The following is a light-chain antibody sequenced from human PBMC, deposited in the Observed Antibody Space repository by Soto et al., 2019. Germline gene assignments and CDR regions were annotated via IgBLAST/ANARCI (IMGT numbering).Light chain of an antibody. Sequence: EIVLTQSPGTLSLSPGERATLSCRASQSVSSSYLAWYQQKPGQAPRLLIYGASSRATGIPDRFSGSGSGKAFTLTISRLEPEDFAVYYCQQYGSSPPTFAPGTKVDIK. CDR2: GAS. CDR1: QSVSSSY. CDR3: QQYGSSPPT. V-gene: IGKV3-20*01. J-gene: IGKJ3*01.